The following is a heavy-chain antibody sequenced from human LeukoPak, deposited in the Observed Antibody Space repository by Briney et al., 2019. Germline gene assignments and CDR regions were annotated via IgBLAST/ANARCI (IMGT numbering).Heavy chain of an antibody. Sequence: PGGSLRLSCAASGFTFSSYSMNWVRQPPGKGLEWIGEIYHSGSTNYNPSLKSRVTISVDKSKNQFSLKLSSVTAADTAVYYCARERIAVAGLKIDWFDPWGQGTLVTVSS. CDR3: ARERIAVAGLKIDWFDP. J-gene: IGHJ5*02. D-gene: IGHD6-19*01. CDR2: IYHSGST. CDR1: GFTFSSYSM. V-gene: IGHV4-4*02.